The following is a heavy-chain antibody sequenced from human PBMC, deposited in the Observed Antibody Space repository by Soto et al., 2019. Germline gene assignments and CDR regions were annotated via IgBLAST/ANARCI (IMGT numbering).Heavy chain of an antibody. CDR3: ARGSSTHGMDV. J-gene: IGHJ6*02. CDR2: ISAYNGNT. Sequence: ASVKVSCKASGYTFTSYGISWVRQAPGQGLEGMGWISAYNGNTNNAQKLQGRVTMTTDTSTSTAYMELRSLRSDDTALYYCARGSSTHGMDVLGQGTSVTVSS. CDR1: GYTFTSYG. D-gene: IGHD2-2*01. V-gene: IGHV1-18*04.